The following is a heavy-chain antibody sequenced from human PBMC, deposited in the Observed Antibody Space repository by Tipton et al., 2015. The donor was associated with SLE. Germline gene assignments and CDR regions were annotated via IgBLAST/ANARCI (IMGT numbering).Heavy chain of an antibody. CDR1: GGSISSYY. CDR2: IYYSGST. J-gene: IGHJ6*03. V-gene: IGHV4-59*01. D-gene: IGHD6-13*01. Sequence: TLSLTCTDSGGSISSYYWSWIRQPPGKGLEWIGYIYYSGSTNYNPSLKSRVTISVDTSKNQFSLKLSSVTAADTAVYYCARGGSSSPAPYYYYYMDVWGKGTTVTVSS. CDR3: ARGGSSSPAPYYYYYMDV.